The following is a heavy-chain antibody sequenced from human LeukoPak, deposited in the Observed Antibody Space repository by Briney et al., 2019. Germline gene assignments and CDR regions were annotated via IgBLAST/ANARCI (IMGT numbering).Heavy chain of an antibody. CDR1: GGSFSGYY. Sequence: SETLSLTCAVYGGSFSGYYWSWIRQPPGKGLEWIGEINHSGSTNYNPSLKSRVTISVDTSKNQFSLKLSSVTAADTAVYYCARVSPNYYDSSGYPPPAARYYFDYWGQGTLVTVSS. CDR2: INHSGST. D-gene: IGHD3-22*01. J-gene: IGHJ4*02. V-gene: IGHV4-34*01. CDR3: ARVSPNYYDSSGYPPPAARYYFDY.